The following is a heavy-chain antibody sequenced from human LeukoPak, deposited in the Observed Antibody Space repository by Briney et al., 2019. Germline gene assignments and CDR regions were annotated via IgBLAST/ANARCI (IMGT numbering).Heavy chain of an antibody. V-gene: IGHV4-61*02. Sequence: SETLSLTCTVSGGSISSGSYYWSWIRQPAGKGLEWIGRIYTSGSTNYNPSLKSRVTISVDTSKNQFSLKLSSVTAADTAVYYCARAPHFFDTSGSRYYFDSWGQGALVTVSS. J-gene: IGHJ4*02. D-gene: IGHD3-22*01. CDR1: GGSISSGSYY. CDR2: IYTSGST. CDR3: ARAPHFFDTSGSRYYFDS.